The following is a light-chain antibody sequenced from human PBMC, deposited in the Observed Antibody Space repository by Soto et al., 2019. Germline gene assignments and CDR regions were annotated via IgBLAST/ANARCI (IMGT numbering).Light chain of an antibody. Sequence: DIVMTQSPDSLAVSLGERANINCKSSQSVLYSSNNKNYLAWYQQRPGQPPKLLIYWASTRESGVPDRFSGSGSGTDFTLTITSLQAEDVAVYYCQQYASTPPTFGQGTKLEIK. CDR3: QQYASTPPT. CDR1: QSVLYSSNNKNY. V-gene: IGKV4-1*01. CDR2: WAS. J-gene: IGKJ2*01.